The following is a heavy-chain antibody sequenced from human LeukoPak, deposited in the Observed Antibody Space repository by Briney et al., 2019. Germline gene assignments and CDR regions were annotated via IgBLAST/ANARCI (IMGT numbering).Heavy chain of an antibody. CDR2: IGGSGSST. J-gene: IGHJ5*02. CDR1: GFTFSNSD. Sequence: GGSLRLSCAASGFTFSNSDLSWVRQAPGKGLEWVSAIGGSGSSTFYADSVKGRFTVSRDNSKNTLYLQMSSLRAEDTAVYYCAKSRLTPHPWGQGTLVTVSS. CDR3: AKSRLTPHP. V-gene: IGHV3-23*01. D-gene: IGHD1-14*01.